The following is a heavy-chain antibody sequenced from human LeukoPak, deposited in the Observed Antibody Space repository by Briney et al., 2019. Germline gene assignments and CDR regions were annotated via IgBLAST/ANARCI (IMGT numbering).Heavy chain of an antibody. CDR2: INSNGDTT. J-gene: IGHJ4*02. V-gene: IGHV3-64*01. Sequence: GGSLRLSCAASGFTFSNFALHWVRRAPGKGLEYVSAINSNGDTTYYANSVKGRFTISRDNSKNTLYLQMNSLRAEDTAVYFCARRGYDSSTNLFYFDYWGQGTLVTVSS. CDR1: GFTFSNFA. D-gene: IGHD3-22*01. CDR3: ARRGYDSSTNLFYFDY.